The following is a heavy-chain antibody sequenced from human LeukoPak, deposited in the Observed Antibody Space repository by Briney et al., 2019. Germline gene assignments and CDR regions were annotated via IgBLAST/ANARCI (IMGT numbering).Heavy chain of an antibody. Sequence: SQTLSLTCTVSGGSISSSSYYWGWIRQPPGKGLEWIGSIYYSGSTYYNPSLKSRVTISVDTSKNQFSLKLSSVTAADTAVYYCARHEYSGSYYGLSWFDPWGQGTLVTVSS. CDR1: GGSISSSSYY. D-gene: IGHD1-26*01. CDR2: IYYSGST. J-gene: IGHJ5*02. CDR3: ARHEYSGSYYGLSWFDP. V-gene: IGHV4-39*01.